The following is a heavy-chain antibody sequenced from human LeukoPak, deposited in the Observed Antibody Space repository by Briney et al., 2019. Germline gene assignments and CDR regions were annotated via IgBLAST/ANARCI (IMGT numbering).Heavy chain of an antibody. V-gene: IGHV3-23*01. J-gene: IGHJ4*02. CDR3: AKDAAVVVVAASIDY. CDR2: ISGSGSST. D-gene: IGHD2-15*01. Sequence: GGSLRLSCAASGFTFSSYVMSWVRQAPGKGLEWVSVISGSGSSTDYADSVKGRFTISRDKSKNTMYLQMNSLRAEDTAVYYCAKDAAVVVVAASIDYWGQGTLVTVSS. CDR1: GFTFSSYV.